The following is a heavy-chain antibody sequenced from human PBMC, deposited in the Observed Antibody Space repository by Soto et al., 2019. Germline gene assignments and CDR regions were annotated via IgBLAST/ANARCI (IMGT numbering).Heavy chain of an antibody. J-gene: IGHJ5*02. CDR2: MNPNSGNT. D-gene: IGHD2-15*01. V-gene: IGHV1-8*01. Sequence: GASVKVSCKASGYTFAIYDINWVRQATGQGLEWMGWMNPNSGNTGYAQKFQGRVTMTRNTSISTAYMELSSLRSEDTAVYYCARVSLTYCSGGSCQEFDPWGQGTLVTVSS. CDR3: ARVSLTYCSGGSCQEFDP. CDR1: GYTFAIYD.